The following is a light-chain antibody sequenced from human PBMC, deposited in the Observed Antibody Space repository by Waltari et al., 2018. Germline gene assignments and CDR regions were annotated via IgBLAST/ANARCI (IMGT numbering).Light chain of an antibody. V-gene: IGLV1-51*02. CDR2: EDS. J-gene: IGLJ7*01. CDR1: SSNIGNNY. CDR3: GTWDSSLSGAV. Sequence: QSVLTQPPSVSAAPGQRVTISCSGGSSNIGNNYVSWYRQFPGTPPKLLISEDSERPSGIPCRFSGSKSGTSATLYITGLQAGDEADDYCGTWDSSLSGAVFGGGTHLTVL.